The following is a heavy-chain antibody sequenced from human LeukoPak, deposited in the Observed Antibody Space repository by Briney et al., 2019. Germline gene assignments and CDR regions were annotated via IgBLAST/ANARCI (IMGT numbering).Heavy chain of an antibody. CDR1: GGSISSGSYY. V-gene: IGHV4-61*02. D-gene: IGHD3-10*01. Sequence: SETLSLTCTVSGGSISSGSYYWSWIRQPAGKGLEWIGRIYTSGSTNYNPSLKSRVTISVDTSKNQFSLKLSSVTAADTAVYYCARGHYGSGSYSFDYWGQGTLVTVSS. J-gene: IGHJ4*02. CDR3: ARGHYGSGSYSFDY. CDR2: IYTSGST.